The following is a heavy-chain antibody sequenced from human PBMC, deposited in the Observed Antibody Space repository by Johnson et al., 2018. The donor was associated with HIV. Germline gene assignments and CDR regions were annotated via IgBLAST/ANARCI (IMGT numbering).Heavy chain of an antibody. V-gene: IGHV3-30*18. CDR2: ISYDGSNK. J-gene: IGHJ3*02. CDR3: AKGWLRNAFDI. CDR1: GFTFSNAW. Sequence: QVQLVESGGGVVQPGKSLRLSCAASGFTFSNAWMSWVRRAPGKGLEWVAVISYDGSNKYYADSVKGRFTISRDNSKNTLFLQMNNLRAEDTAVYYCAKGWLRNAFDIWGQGTMVTVSS. D-gene: IGHD6-19*01.